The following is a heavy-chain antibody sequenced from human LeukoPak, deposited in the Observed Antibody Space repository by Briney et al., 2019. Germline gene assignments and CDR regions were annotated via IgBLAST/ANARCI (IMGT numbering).Heavy chain of an antibody. V-gene: IGHV3-23*01. CDR2: ISRSGSST. Sequence: PGGSLRLSCAASGFTFSTYAMTWVRQAPGKGLECVSVISRSGSSTHYADSVKGRFTISRDNSKNMLYLQMNSLRAEDTAIYYCTKKRLNRPGFYYGIDVWGQGTTVTVSS. D-gene: IGHD1-14*01. J-gene: IGHJ6*02. CDR1: GFTFSTYA. CDR3: TKKRLNRPGFYYGIDV.